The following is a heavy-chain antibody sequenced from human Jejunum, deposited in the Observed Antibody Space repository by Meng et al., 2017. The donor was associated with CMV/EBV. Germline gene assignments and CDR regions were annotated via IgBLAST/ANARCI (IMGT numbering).Heavy chain of an antibody. CDR3: ARDRYCHNGVCFAPNTYYFGMDV. Sequence: MSWVRQAPGKGLEWVANINEDEDEKTFLDSVRGRFTISRDNAKKSLYLQMNSLRAEDTAVYYCARDRYCHNGVCFAPNTYYFGMDVWGQGTTVTVSS. V-gene: IGHV3-7*01. J-gene: IGHJ6*02. D-gene: IGHD2-8*01. CDR2: INEDEDEK.